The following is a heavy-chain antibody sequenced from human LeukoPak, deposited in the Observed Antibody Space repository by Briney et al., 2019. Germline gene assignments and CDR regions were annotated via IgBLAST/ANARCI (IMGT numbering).Heavy chain of an antibody. V-gene: IGHV3-48*02. CDR3: ARGVGSSWLERYYFDY. CDR2: ISSSSSTI. Sequence: GGSLRLSCAASGFTFNSYSMNWVRQAPGKGLEWLSYISSSSSTIYYADSVKGRFTISRDNAKNSLYLQMNSLRDEDTAVYYCARGVGSSWLERYYFDYWGQGTLVTVSS. CDR1: GFTFNSYS. D-gene: IGHD6-13*01. J-gene: IGHJ4*02.